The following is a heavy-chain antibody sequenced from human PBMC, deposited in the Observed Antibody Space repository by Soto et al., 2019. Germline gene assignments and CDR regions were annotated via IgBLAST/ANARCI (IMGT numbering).Heavy chain of an antibody. CDR2: ISYDGSNK. Sequence: QVQLVESGGGVVQPGRSLRLSCAASGFTFSSYGMHWVRQAPGKGLEWVAVISYDGSNKYYADSVKGRFTISRDNSKNTLYLQMNSLRAEDTAVYYCAKDCSGGSCLDYWGQGTLVTVSS. J-gene: IGHJ4*02. CDR3: AKDCSGGSCLDY. V-gene: IGHV3-30*18. CDR1: GFTFSSYG. D-gene: IGHD2-15*01.